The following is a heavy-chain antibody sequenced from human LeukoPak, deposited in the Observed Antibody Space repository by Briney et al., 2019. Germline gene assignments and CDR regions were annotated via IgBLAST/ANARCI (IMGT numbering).Heavy chain of an antibody. D-gene: IGHD4-11*01. Sequence: GGSLRLSRAASGLTFSSYAMSWVRQAPGKGLEWVCAISGNGGHKFYADSVKGRFNISRDNVMNTLFLQIKCLRAEDTAVYYCAKAPGYSNYRLYGMDVWGQGTTVTVSS. V-gene: IGHV3-23*01. CDR3: AKAPGYSNYRLYGMDV. J-gene: IGHJ6*02. CDR1: GLTFSSYA. CDR2: ISGNGGHK.